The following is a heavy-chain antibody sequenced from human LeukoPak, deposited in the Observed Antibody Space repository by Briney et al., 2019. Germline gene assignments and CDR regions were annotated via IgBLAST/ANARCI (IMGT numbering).Heavy chain of an antibody. D-gene: IGHD3/OR15-3a*01. J-gene: IGHJ3*01. V-gene: IGHV3-30*04. CDR2: ISFDGSNE. CDR1: GFSFSTYA. Sequence: GGSLRLSCAASGFSFSTYAMHWVRQAPVRGLEWVALISFDGSNEDYADSVKGRFTISRDNSKNTVFLRMKSLTAEDTAMYYCARVDFSMAFDLWGQGTIVTVSS. CDR3: ARVDFSMAFDL.